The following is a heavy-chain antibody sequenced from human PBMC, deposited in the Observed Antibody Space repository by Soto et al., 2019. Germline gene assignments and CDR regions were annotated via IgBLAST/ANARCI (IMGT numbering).Heavy chain of an antibody. CDR1: GFTFSNAW. J-gene: IGHJ4*02. D-gene: IGHD2-21*01. V-gene: IGHV3-15*01. Sequence: GGSLRLSCAASGFTFSNAWMSWVRQAPGKGLEWVGRNKSKTDGGTTDYAAPVKGRFTISRDDSKNTLYLQMNSLKTEDTAVYYCTTDILWVDYWGQGTLVTVSS. CDR2: NKSKTDGGTT. CDR3: TTDILWVDY.